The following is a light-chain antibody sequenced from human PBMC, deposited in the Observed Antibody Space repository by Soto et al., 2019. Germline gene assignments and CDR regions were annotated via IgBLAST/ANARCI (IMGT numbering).Light chain of an antibody. CDR1: QGLSSW. Sequence: DIQMTQSPSTLSACVGDRVTITCRASQGLSSWLAWYQQKPGKAPNLLIYKASTLQSGVPSRFSGSGSGTEFTLTISNLQPADFATYYCQQYNSYSPTFGQGTTVEIK. CDR2: KAS. CDR3: QQYNSYSPT. V-gene: IGKV1-5*03. J-gene: IGKJ1*01.